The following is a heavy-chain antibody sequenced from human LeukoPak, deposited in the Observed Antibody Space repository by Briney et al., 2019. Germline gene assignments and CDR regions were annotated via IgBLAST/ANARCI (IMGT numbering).Heavy chain of an antibody. D-gene: IGHD5-24*01. CDR3: TSLDGYVGDY. Sequence: GGSLRLSCAASGFTFSSTGMIWVRQAPGKGLEWVSAISGTGDRTYHADSVKGRFTISRDNSKNTLYLHMNSLKTEDTAVYYCTSLDGYVGDYWGQGTLVTVSS. V-gene: IGHV3-23*01. J-gene: IGHJ4*02. CDR2: ISGTGDRT. CDR1: GFTFSSTG.